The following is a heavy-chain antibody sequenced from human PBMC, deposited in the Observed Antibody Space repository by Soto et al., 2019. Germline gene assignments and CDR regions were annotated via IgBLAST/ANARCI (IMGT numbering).Heavy chain of an antibody. Sequence: EVQLVESGGGLVQPGRSLRLSCAASGFTFDDYAMHWVRQAPGKGLEWVSGISWNSGSIGYADSVKGGFTISRDNAKNSLYLQMNSLRAEDTALYYCAKEASTVTEYYFDYWGQGTLVTVSS. CDR3: AKEASTVTEYYFDY. CDR2: ISWNSGSI. J-gene: IGHJ4*02. V-gene: IGHV3-9*01. D-gene: IGHD4-17*01. CDR1: GFTFDDYA.